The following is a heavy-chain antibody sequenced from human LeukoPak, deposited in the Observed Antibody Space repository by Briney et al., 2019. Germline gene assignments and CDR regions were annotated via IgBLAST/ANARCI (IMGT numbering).Heavy chain of an antibody. CDR2: INSDGSST. CDR3: AREGTHDYGDYFYYYYYMDV. D-gene: IGHD4-17*01. J-gene: IGHJ6*03. Sequence: GGSLRLSCAASGFTFSNYWMHWVRQAPGKGLVWVSRINSDGSSTSYVDSVKGRFTISRDNAKNTLYLQMNSLRAEDTAVYYCAREGTHDYGDYFYYYYYMDVWGKGTTVTVSS. CDR1: GFTFSNYW. V-gene: IGHV3-74*01.